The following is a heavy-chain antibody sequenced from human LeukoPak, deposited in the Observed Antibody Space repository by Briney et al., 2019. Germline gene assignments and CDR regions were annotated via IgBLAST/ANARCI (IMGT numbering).Heavy chain of an antibody. CDR2: ISSSSSYI. Sequence: GGSLRLSCAASGFTFSSYSMNWVRQAPGKGLEWVSSISSSSSYIYYADSVKGRFTISRDNAKNSLYLQMNSLRAEDTAVYYCARVSVGSGWLFPSYYYYYYMDVWGKGTTVTVSS. CDR1: GFTFSSYS. J-gene: IGHJ6*03. D-gene: IGHD6-19*01. V-gene: IGHV3-21*01. CDR3: ARVSVGSGWLFPSYYYYYYMDV.